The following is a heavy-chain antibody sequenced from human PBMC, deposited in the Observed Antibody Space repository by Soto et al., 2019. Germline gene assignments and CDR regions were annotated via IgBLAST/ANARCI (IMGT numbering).Heavy chain of an antibody. J-gene: IGHJ6*02. Sequence: GGSLKLSCAASGFTFSSFHMNWVRQAPGRGLEWVAYITSSSDTIYYSDSVKGRFTISRDNGKNSLFLQMNSLRDEDTAVYYCARVVVVIPPGYYYAMDVWGQGTTVTVSS. CDR3: ARVVVVIPPGYYYAMDV. D-gene: IGHD3-22*01. V-gene: IGHV3-48*02. CDR1: GFTFSSFH. CDR2: ITSSSDTI.